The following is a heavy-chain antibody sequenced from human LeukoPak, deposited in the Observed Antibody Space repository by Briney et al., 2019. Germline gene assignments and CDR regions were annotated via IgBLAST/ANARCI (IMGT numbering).Heavy chain of an antibody. D-gene: IGHD6-19*01. V-gene: IGHV3-9*01. J-gene: IGHJ4*02. CDR1: GFTFDDYA. CDR2: ISWNSGSI. Sequence: GGSLRLSCAAPGFTFDDYAMHWVRHAPGKGLEWVSGISWNSGSIGYADSVKGRFTISRDNAKNSLYLQMNSLRAEDTAVYYCAREDSSGWYAPLDYWGQGTLVTVSP. CDR3: AREDSSGWYAPLDY.